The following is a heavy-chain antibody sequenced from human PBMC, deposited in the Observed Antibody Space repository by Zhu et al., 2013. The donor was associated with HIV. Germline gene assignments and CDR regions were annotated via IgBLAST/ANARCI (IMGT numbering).Heavy chain of an antibody. CDR1: GYKFTDYG. Sequence: QDQLVQSGPEVKKPGASVKVSCKTSGYKFTDYGLSWVRQAPGQGLEWMGWSSQLNDYRKYAQKFQGRITMTTDRPTRTAYLELVSLTSDDTAEYYCARDVVGATAFDSWGQGTLVTVS. D-gene: IGHD1-26*01. CDR3: ARDVVGATAFDS. V-gene: IGHV1-18*01. CDR2: SSQLNDYR. J-gene: IGHJ4*02.